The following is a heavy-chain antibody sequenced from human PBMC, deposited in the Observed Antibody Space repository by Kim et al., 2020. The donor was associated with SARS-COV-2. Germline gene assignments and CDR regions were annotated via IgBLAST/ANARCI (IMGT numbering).Heavy chain of an antibody. CDR1: GYSFTSYW. CDR3: ARPTMVRGVAYDAFDI. CDR2: IDPSDSYT. J-gene: IGHJ3*02. Sequence: GESLKISCKGSGYSFTSYWISWVRQMPGKGLEWMGRIDPSDSYTNYSPSFQGHVTISADKSISTAYLQWSSLKASDTAMYYCARPTMVRGVAYDAFDIWGQGTMVTVSS. V-gene: IGHV5-10-1*01. D-gene: IGHD3-10*01.